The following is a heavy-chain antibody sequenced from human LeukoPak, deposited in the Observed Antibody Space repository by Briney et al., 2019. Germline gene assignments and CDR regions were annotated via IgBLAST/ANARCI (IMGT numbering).Heavy chain of an antibody. J-gene: IGHJ6*02. V-gene: IGHV3-33*01. D-gene: IGHD4-17*01. CDR2: IWYDGSNK. CDR3: ARNPLYGDYAYYYGMDV. CDR1: GFTFSSYG. Sequence: GGSLRLSCAASGFTFSSYGMHWVRQAPGKGLEWVAVIWYDGSNKYYADSVKGRFTISRDNSKNTLYLQMNSLRAEDTAVYYCARNPLYGDYAYYYGMDVWGQGTTVSVFS.